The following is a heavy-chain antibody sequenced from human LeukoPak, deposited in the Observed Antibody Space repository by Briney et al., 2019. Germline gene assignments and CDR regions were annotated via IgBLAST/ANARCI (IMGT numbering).Heavy chain of an antibody. Sequence: GGSLRLSCAASGFTFSSYWMHWVRQAPGKGLVWVSRINSDGSSTSYADSVKGRFTISRDNAKNTLYLQMNSLRAEDTAVYYCARGRGYSYVNNGRDVWGQGTTVTVSS. CDR3: ARGRGYSYVNNGRDV. V-gene: IGHV3-74*01. CDR1: GFTFSSYW. D-gene: IGHD5-18*01. J-gene: IGHJ6*02. CDR2: INSDGSST.